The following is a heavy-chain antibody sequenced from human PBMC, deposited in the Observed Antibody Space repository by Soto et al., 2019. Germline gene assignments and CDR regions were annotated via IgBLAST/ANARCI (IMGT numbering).Heavy chain of an antibody. V-gene: IGHV3-21*01. J-gene: IGHJ1*01. Sequence: GGSLRLSCAASGFTFSSYSMNWVRQAPGKGLEWVSSISSSSSYIYYADSVKGRFTISRDNAKNSLYLQMNSLRAEDTAVYYCARDGYNSLHFQHWGQGTLVTVSS. CDR3: ARDGYNSLHFQH. CDR2: ISSSSSYI. D-gene: IGHD5-12*01. CDR1: GFTFSSYS.